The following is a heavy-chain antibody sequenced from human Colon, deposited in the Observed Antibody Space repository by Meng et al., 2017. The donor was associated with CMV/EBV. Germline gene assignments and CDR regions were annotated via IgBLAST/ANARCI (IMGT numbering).Heavy chain of an antibody. CDR3: ARKWGGYLDF. CDR1: GASLSRGGYA. CDR2: IYYNGNN. Sequence: CGVLGASLSRGGYAWSWIRQPQGKGLELIGYIYYNGNNYYSPSLKSRVTISIDRSKNHLLLNLTSVTAADTAVYYCARKWGGYLDFWGQGTLVTVSS. J-gene: IGHJ4*02. D-gene: IGHD1-26*01. V-gene: IGHV4-30-2*01.